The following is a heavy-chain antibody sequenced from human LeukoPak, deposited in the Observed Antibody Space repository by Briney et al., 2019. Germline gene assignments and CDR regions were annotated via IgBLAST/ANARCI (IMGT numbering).Heavy chain of an antibody. V-gene: IGHV3-48*02. J-gene: IGHJ4*02. Sequence: PGGSLRLSCAASGFTFSSYSMNWVRQAPGKGLEWVSYISSSSSTIYYADSVKGRFTISRDNAKNSLYLQMSSLRDEDTAVYYCARDRYCSGGSCYSGYYWGQGTLVTVSS. D-gene: IGHD2-15*01. CDR3: ARDRYCSGGSCYSGYY. CDR1: GFTFSSYS. CDR2: ISSSSSTI.